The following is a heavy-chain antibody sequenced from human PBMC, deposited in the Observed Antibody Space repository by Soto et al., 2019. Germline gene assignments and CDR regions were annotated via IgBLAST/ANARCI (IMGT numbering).Heavy chain of an antibody. CDR3: ARGGRHRDRGTCYPAGEH. CDR1: GGSLNSDNW. Sequence: QVQLQESGPGLVKPSGTLSLTCAVSGGSLNSDNWWTWVRQPPGKGLEWIGEIYDIGITNYNPFLRGRVTISLDRSANQFSLSLTSVTAADTAVYYCARGGRHRDRGTCYPAGEHWGQGNLVTVSS. J-gene: IGHJ1*01. D-gene: IGHD3-16*02. V-gene: IGHV4-4*02. CDR2: IYDIGIT.